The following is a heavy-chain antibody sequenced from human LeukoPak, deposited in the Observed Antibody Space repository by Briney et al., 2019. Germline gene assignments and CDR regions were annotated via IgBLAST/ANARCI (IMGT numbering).Heavy chain of an antibody. V-gene: IGHV3-23*01. CDR3: AKDGGGYCNNSSC. CDR1: GFTFSNYA. CDR2: ISDSGDKT. J-gene: IGHJ4*02. Sequence: GGSLRLSCAASGFTFSNYAMSWVRQTPGKGLECVSAISDSGDKTDYADSVRGRFTIYRDNSKDTLYLQMNSLGAADTAVYYCAKDGGGYCNNSSCWGQGTLVTVSS. D-gene: IGHD2-2*01.